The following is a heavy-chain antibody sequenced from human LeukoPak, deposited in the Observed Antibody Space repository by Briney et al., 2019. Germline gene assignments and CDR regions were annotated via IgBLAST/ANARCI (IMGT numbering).Heavy chain of an antibody. D-gene: IGHD2-15*01. V-gene: IGHV3-48*03. CDR1: GFTLSSYE. CDR3: ARGDSCPTY. CDR2: INSGGTTI. Sequence: GGSLRLSCAASGFTLSSYEMNWVRQAPGRGLEWVSYINSGGTTIYYADSVKGRFTISRDNAKNSLYLQRNSLRAEDTAVYYCARGDSCPTYWGQGTLVTVSS. J-gene: IGHJ4*02.